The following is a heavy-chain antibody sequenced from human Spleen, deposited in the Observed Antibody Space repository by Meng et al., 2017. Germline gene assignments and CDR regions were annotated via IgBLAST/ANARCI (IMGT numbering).Heavy chain of an antibody. J-gene: IGHJ4*02. V-gene: IGHV3-23*01. CDR1: GSTFSSYA. D-gene: IGHD2-21*02. Sequence: GESLKTSCAASGSTFSSYAMSWVRQAPGKGLEWVSAISGSGGSTYYTDSVKGRFTTSRDNSKNTLYLQMNSLRAEDTAVYYCAKTIYPGYIVVVTVTPSDYWGQGTLVTVSS. CDR2: ISGSGGST. CDR3: AKTIYPGYIVVVTVTPSDY.